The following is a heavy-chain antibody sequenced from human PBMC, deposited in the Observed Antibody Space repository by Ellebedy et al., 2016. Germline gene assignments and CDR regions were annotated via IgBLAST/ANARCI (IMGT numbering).Heavy chain of an antibody. CDR3: VTRHNGAFDC. Sequence: GGSLRLXCAASGFSVTSNDMSWVRQAPGRGLELVSLMYGGGTEYYADSVKGRFTITRDNSKNTLYLQMSGLGAGDTALYYCVTRHNGAFDCWGQGTMVTVSS. CDR1: GFSVTSND. V-gene: IGHV3-53*01. D-gene: IGHD1-14*01. CDR2: MYGGGTE. J-gene: IGHJ3*01.